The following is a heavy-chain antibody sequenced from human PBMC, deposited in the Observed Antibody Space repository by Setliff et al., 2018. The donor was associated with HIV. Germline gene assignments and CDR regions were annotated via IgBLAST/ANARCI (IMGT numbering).Heavy chain of an antibody. Sequence: LSLTCAVYGGSFSGYYWSWIRQPPGKGLEWIGEINHSGSTNYNPSLKSRVTTSVDTSKNQFSLKLSSVTAADTAVYYCARARGMVRGVISYWGQGTLVTVSS. D-gene: IGHD3-10*01. CDR2: INHSGST. V-gene: IGHV4-34*01. CDR1: GGSFSGYY. J-gene: IGHJ4*02. CDR3: ARARGMVRGVISY.